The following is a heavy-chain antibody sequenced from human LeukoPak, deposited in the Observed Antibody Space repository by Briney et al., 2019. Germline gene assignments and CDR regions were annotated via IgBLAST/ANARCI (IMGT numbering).Heavy chain of an antibody. J-gene: IGHJ4*02. CDR2: INAGNGNT. CDR1: GYTFTSYA. CDR3: ARGPREWELYFDY. V-gene: IGHV1-3*01. Sequence: GASVKVSCKASGYTFTSYAMHWVRQAPRQRLEWMGWINAGNGNTKYSQKFQGRVTITRDTSASTAYMELSSLRSEDTAVYYCARGPREWELYFDYWGQGTLVTVSS. D-gene: IGHD1-26*01.